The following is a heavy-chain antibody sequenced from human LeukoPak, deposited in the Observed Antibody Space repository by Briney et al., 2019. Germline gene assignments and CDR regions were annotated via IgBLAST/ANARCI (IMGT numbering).Heavy chain of an antibody. J-gene: IGHJ3*02. V-gene: IGHV1-8*01. D-gene: IGHD3-22*01. CDR2: MNPNSGNT. Sequence: GASVKVSCKASGYTFTSYDINWVRQPTGQGLEWMGWMNPNSGNTGYAQKFQGRVTMTRNTSISTAYMELSSLRSEDTAVYYCARGLTIISSGYYYDAFDIWGQGTMVTVSS. CDR1: GYTFTSYD. CDR3: ARGLTIISSGYYYDAFDI.